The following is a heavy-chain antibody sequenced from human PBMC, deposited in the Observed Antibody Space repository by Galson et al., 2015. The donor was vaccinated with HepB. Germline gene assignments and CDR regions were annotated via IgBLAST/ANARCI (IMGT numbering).Heavy chain of an antibody. CDR3: ARDQWGFSGYDLGEDAFDI. CDR1: GFTFSSYS. J-gene: IGHJ3*02. D-gene: IGHD5-12*01. V-gene: IGHV3-21*01. Sequence: SLRLSCAASGFTFSSYSMNWVRQAPGKGLEWVSSISSSSSYIYYADSVKGRFTISRDNAKNSLYLQMNSLRAEDTAVYYCARDQWGFSGYDLGEDAFDIWGQGTMVTVSS. CDR2: ISSSSSYI.